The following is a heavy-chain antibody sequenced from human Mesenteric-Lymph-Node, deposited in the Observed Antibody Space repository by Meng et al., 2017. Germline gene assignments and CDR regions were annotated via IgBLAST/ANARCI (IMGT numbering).Heavy chain of an antibody. CDR3: ARAVLPGIFDY. CDR2: ISWNSGST. CDR1: GFTFDDYA. J-gene: IGHJ4*02. D-gene: IGHD2-15*01. V-gene: IGHV3-9*01. Sequence: GGSLRLSCAASGFTFDDYAMHWVRQAPGKGLEWVSGISWNSGSTYYADSVKGRFTISRDNSKNTLYLQMNSLRAEDTAVYYCARAVLPGIFDYWGQGTLVTVSS.